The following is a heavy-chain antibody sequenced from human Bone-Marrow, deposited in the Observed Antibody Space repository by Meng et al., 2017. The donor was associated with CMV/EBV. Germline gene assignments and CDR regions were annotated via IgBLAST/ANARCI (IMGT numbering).Heavy chain of an antibody. CDR1: GGTFNSYS. J-gene: IGHJ6*02. D-gene: IGHD3-9*01. CDR2: INPNSGGT. Sequence: ASVKVSCKASGGTFNSYSINWVRQAPGQGLEWMGWINPNSGGTNYAQKFQGRVTMTRDTSISTAYMELSRLRSDDTAVYYCARDFLLQGFGRYFDWPRYYYGMDVWGQGTTVTVSS. CDR3: ARDFLLQGFGRYFDWPRYYYGMDV. V-gene: IGHV1-2*02.